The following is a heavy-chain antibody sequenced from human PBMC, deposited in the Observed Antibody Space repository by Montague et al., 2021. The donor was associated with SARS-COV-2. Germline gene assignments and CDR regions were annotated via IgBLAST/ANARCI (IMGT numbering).Heavy chain of an antibody. Sequence: SLRFSCAASGFTFSNYEMSWVRQAPGKGLEWLSYIRSSGSTIYYADSVKGRFTISRDNAKNSLYLQMNSLRAEDTAVYYCARDTPYYYGSGSYYEPRRVFDYWGQGTLVTVSS. CDR3: ARDTPYYYGSGSYYEPRRVFDY. D-gene: IGHD3-10*01. CDR2: IRSSGSTI. CDR1: GFTFSNYE. J-gene: IGHJ4*02. V-gene: IGHV3-48*03.